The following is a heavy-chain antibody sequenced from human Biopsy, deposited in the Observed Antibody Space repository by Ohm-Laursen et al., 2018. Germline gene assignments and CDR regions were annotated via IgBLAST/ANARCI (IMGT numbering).Heavy chain of an antibody. CDR1: GGSISNNNYY. CDR3: ARDYDTSGYYYVS. Sequence: SETLSLTCTVSGGSISNNNYYWGWFRQPPGKGLEWIGSIFYRGSTHYKPSLKSRVNISVDTSKNQFSLKLNSVTAADTAVYYCARDYDTSGYYYVSWGQGTLVTVSS. CDR2: IFYRGST. D-gene: IGHD3-22*01. J-gene: IGHJ5*02. V-gene: IGHV4-39*01.